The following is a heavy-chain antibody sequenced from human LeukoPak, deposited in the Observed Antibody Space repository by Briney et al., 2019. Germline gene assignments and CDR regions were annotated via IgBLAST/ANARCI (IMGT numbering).Heavy chain of an antibody. CDR1: GFAFSSYW. J-gene: IGHJ4*02. CDR3: ARDGGRQVWSGYYNTLDY. Sequence: PGGSLRLSCAASGFAFSSYWMHWVRQAPGKGLVWVSRINTDGSSTSYADSVKGRFTISRDNAKNTLYLQMNSLRAEDTAVYYCARDGGRQVWSGYYNTLDYWGQGTLVTVSS. V-gene: IGHV3-74*01. D-gene: IGHD3-3*01. CDR2: INTDGSST.